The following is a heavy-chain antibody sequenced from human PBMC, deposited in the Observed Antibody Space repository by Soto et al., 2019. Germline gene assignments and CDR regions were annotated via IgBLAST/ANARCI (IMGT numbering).Heavy chain of an antibody. V-gene: IGHV4-39*01. Sequence: TSETLSLTCTVSGGSISTGGYYWSWIRQHPGKGLEWIACIYSSGNSYYNPSLKGRVTISVDTSKNQFSLKVSSVTAADTAVYYCARGRSIVATNWDYWGQGTLVTVSS. CDR1: GGSISTGGYY. CDR3: ARGRSIVATNWDY. CDR2: IYSSGNS. J-gene: IGHJ4*02. D-gene: IGHD5-12*01.